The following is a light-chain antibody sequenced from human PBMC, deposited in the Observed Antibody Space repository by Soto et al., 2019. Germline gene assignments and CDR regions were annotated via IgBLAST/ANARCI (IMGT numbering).Light chain of an antibody. CDR3: QQFSSYPLT. V-gene: IGKV3-20*01. Sequence: EIGMTQSPVTLSVSPGERATLSCRSSQTVRNNYLAWYQQKPGQAPRLLIYDASSRATGIPDRFSGGGSGTDFTLTISSLEPEDFAVYYCQQFSSYPLTFGGGTKV. CDR1: QTVRNNY. CDR2: DAS. J-gene: IGKJ4*01.